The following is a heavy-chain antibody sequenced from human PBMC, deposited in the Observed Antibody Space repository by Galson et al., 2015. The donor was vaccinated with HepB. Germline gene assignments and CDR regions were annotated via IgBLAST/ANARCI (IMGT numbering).Heavy chain of an antibody. Sequence: SLRLSCAASGFTFSSYWMSWVRQAPGKGLEWVANIKQDGSEKYYVDSVKGRFTISRDNAKNSLYLQMNSLRAEDTAVYYCASGMGSYDYVWGAGRWGQGTLVTVSS. CDR3: ASGMGSYDYVWGAGR. V-gene: IGHV3-7*03. J-gene: IGHJ4*02. CDR2: IKQDGSEK. CDR1: GFTFSSYW. D-gene: IGHD3-16*01.